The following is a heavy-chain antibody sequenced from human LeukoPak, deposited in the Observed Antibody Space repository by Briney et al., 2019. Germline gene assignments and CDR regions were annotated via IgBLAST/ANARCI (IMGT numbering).Heavy chain of an antibody. CDR1: GYSISSGYY. Sequence: SETLSLTCTVSGYSISSGYYWSWIRQPPGKGLEWIGYIHYSGNTNYNPSLKSRVTISVDTSKNQFSLKLSSVTAADTAVYYCARHFYGYNFDYWGQGTLVTVSS. V-gene: IGHV4-59*08. D-gene: IGHD5-18*01. CDR2: IHYSGNT. J-gene: IGHJ4*02. CDR3: ARHFYGYNFDY.